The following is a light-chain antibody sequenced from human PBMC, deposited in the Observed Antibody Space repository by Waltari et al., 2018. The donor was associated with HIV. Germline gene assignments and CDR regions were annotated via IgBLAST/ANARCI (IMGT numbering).Light chain of an antibody. J-gene: IGKJ1*01. CDR3: LQHNDYPLT. Sequence: DIQMTQSPSSLSASVGDRVTITCRASQAISNSLAWYQQKPGKAPKLLLYAASRLESGVPSRFSGSRSGTDYALTISSLQPEDFATYYCLQHNDYPLTFGQGTKVEIK. CDR2: AAS. CDR1: QAISNS. V-gene: IGKV1-NL1*01.